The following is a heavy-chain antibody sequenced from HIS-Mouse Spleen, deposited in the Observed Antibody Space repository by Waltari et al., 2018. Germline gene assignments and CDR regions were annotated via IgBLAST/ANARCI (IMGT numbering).Heavy chain of an antibody. CDR3: ARGRAAARLLGFDY. V-gene: IGHV1-8*01. Sequence: QVQLVQSGAEVKKPGASVKFSCKASGYTFTSYDINWVRQATGQGLEWMGWMNPNSGNKGYAQKFQGRVTMTRNTSISTAYMELSSLRSEDTAVYYCARGRAAARLLGFDYWGQGTLVTVSS. J-gene: IGHJ4*02. CDR1: GYTFTSYD. D-gene: IGHD6-6*01. CDR2: MNPNSGNK.